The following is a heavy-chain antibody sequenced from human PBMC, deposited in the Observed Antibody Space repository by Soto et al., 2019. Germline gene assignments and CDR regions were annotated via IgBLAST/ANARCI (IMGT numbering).Heavy chain of an antibody. D-gene: IGHD1-26*01. CDR2: ITDSSDYI. Sequence: PGGSLRLSCVASGFAFGNYVMIWVRQAPGKGLEWVSSITDSSDYIYYADSVKGRFTISRDNAKNSLHLQMNGLRADDTAVYYRAREGATQSSPDYWGQGTLVTVSS. CDR3: AREGATQSSPDY. V-gene: IGHV3-21*01. J-gene: IGHJ4*02. CDR1: GFAFGNYV.